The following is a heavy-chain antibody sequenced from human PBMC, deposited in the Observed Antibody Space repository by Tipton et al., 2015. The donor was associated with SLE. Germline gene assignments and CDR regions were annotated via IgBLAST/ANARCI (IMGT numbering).Heavy chain of an antibody. Sequence: TLSLTCTVSGGSISSYNWNWIRQPPGKGLEWIGYIYYSGTTNYNPSLKSRFTISVDTSKNQFSLKVSSVTAADTALYYCARGDGYSGGWYFDPWGQGTLVTVSS. CDR2: IYYSGTT. V-gene: IGHV4-59*01. D-gene: IGHD5-24*01. CDR1: GGSISSYN. CDR3: ARGDGYSGGWYFDP. J-gene: IGHJ5*02.